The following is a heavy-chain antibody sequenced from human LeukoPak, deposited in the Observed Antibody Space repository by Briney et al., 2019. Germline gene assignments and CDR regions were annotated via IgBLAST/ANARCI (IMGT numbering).Heavy chain of an antibody. D-gene: IGHD6-6*01. V-gene: IGHV4-59*12. CDR3: ARDGGGSSPVDY. CDR2: IYYSGST. CDR1: GGSISSYY. Sequence: SETLSLTCTVSGGSISSYYWSWIRQPPGKGLEWIGYIYYSGSTYYHPSLKSRVTISVDTSKNQFSLKLSSVTAADTAVYYCARDGGGSSPVDYWGQGTLVTVSS. J-gene: IGHJ4*02.